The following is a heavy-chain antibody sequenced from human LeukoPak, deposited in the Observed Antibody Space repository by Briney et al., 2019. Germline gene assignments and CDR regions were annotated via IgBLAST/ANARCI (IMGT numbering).Heavy chain of an antibody. CDR2: IYHSGST. D-gene: IGHD1-26*01. CDR3: ARDRIVGATHDAFDI. V-gene: IGHV4-4*02. J-gene: IGHJ3*02. Sequence: SETLSLTCAVSGGSISSSNWWSWVRQPPGQGLEWIGEIYHSGSTNYNPSLKSRVTISVDKSKNQFSLKLSSVTAADTAVYYCARDRIVGATHDAFDIWGQGTMVTVSS. CDR1: GGSISSSNW.